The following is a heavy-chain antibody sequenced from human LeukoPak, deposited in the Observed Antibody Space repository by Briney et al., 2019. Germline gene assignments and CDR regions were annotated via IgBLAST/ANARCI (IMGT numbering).Heavy chain of an antibody. V-gene: IGHV3-23*01. CDR2: ISGSGGST. CDR3: AKVVAVPAAAEYFQH. D-gene: IGHD2-2*01. J-gene: IGHJ1*01. CDR1: GFTFSSYA. Sequence: GGSLRLSCAASGFTFSSYAMSWVRQAPGKGLEWVSAISGSGGSTYYADSVKGRFAISRDNSKNTLYLQMNSLRAEDTAVYYCAKVVAVPAAAEYFQHWGQGTLVTVSS.